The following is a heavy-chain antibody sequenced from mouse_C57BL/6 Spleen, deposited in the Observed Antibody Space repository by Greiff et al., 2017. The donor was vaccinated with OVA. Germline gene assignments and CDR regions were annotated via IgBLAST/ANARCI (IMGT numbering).Heavy chain of an antibody. CDR2: IDPENGDT. J-gene: IGHJ1*03. CDR1: GFNIKDDY. D-gene: IGHD1-1*01. V-gene: IGHV14-4*01. Sequence: VQLQQSGAELVRPGASVKLSCTASGFNIKDDYMHWVKQRPEQGLEWIGWIDPENGDTEYASKFQGKATITADTSSNTAYLQLSSLTSEDTAVYYCTTGDGSSRWGTGTTVTVSS. CDR3: TTGDGSSR.